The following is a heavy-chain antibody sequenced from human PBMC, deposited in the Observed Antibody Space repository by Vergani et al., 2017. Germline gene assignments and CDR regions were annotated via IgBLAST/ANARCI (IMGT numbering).Heavy chain of an antibody. CDR2: IDWDDDK. CDR3: ARILESDASGSLHYYGMDV. D-gene: IGHD3-10*01. CDR1: GFSLSTSGMC. Sequence: QVTLRESGPALVKPTQTLTLTCTFSGFSLSTSGMCVIWIRQPPGMALELLARIDWDDDKYYNTSLKTRLTISKVTSKNQVVLTMTNVDPADTATYYCARILESDASGSLHYYGMDVWGQGTTVTVSS. J-gene: IGHJ6*02. V-gene: IGHV2-70*15.